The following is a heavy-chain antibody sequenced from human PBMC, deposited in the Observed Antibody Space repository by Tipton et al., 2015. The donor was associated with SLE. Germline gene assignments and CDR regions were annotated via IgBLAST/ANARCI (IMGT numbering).Heavy chain of an antibody. CDR2: IYYTGSA. CDR3: ARGGGIRFLEWDYYYMDV. Sequence: TLSLTCTVSGASISSSYWSWIRQPPGKGLEWIGYIYYTGSANYNPSLKSRVTISIDTSKNQFSLKVNSVTAADTAVYYCARGGGIRFLEWDYYYMDVWGKGTTVTVSS. V-gene: IGHV4-59*01. CDR1: GASISSSY. D-gene: IGHD3-3*01. J-gene: IGHJ6*03.